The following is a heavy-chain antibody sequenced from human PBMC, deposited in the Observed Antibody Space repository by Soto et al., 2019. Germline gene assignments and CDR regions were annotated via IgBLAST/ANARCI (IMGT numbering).Heavy chain of an antibody. J-gene: IGHJ6*01. CDR3: AGQPSQSNFWPKPSFGMDV. Sequence: GESLKISCKASGYSFNKYWIAWVRQMPGKGLEWMGIIYPDDSETRYNPSFQGQVTISADRSINTAYLQWRSLKASDTAMYYCAGQPSQSNFWPKPSFGMDVWGQGTTVTASS. CDR2: IYPDDSET. CDR1: GYSFNKYW. V-gene: IGHV5-51*01. D-gene: IGHD3-3*01.